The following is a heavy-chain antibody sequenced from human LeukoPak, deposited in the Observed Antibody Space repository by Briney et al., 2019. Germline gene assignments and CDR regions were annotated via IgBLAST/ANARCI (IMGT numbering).Heavy chain of an antibody. J-gene: IGHJ4*02. D-gene: IGHD6-13*01. Sequence: PGRSLRLSCAASGFTFSSYGMHWVRQAPGKGRVGVAVIWYDGSNKYYADSVKGRFTISRDNSKNTLYLQMNSLRAEDTAVYYCARDSPSIAAAALDYWGQGTLVTVSS. CDR1: GFTFSSYG. CDR3: ARDSPSIAAAALDY. V-gene: IGHV3-33*01. CDR2: IWYDGSNK.